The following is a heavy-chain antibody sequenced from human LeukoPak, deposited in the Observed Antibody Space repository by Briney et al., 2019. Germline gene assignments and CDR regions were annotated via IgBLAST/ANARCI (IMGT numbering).Heavy chain of an antibody. Sequence: PGGSLRLSCAASGFTFSYYWMYWVRQAPGKGLEWVSGISWNSGSIGYADSVKGRFTISRDNAKNSLYLQMNSLRAEDTALYYCAKDMALVGASGAFDIWGQGTMVTVSS. CDR2: ISWNSGSI. CDR3: AKDMALVGASGAFDI. CDR1: GFTFSYYW. J-gene: IGHJ3*02. D-gene: IGHD1-26*01. V-gene: IGHV3-9*01.